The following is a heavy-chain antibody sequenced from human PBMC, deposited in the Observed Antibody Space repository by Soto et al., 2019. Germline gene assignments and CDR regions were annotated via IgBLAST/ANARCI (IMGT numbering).Heavy chain of an antibody. CDR2: IRSKAYGGTT. J-gene: IGHJ4*02. CDR3: TRDMEMATIDY. D-gene: IGHD5-12*01. V-gene: IGHV3-49*04. CDR1: GFTFGDYA. Sequence: GGSLRLSCTASGFTFGDYAMSWVRQAPGKGLEWVGFIRSKAYGGTTEYAASVKGRFTISRDDSKSIAYLQMNSLKTEDTAVYYCTRDMEMATIDYWGQGTLVTVSS.